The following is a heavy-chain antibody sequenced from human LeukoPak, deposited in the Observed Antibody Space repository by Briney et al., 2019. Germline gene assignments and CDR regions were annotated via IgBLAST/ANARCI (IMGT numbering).Heavy chain of an antibody. J-gene: IGHJ4*02. V-gene: IGHV3-43*01. CDR3: AKPRARCSSASCYFDY. CDR1: GFTFDEYT. D-gene: IGHD2-2*01. CDR2: INSDGYTT. Sequence: GGSLRLSCAASGFTFDEYTMHWVRQAPGKGLEWVSLINSDGYTTHYADSVKGRFTISRDNSTDVLYLQMNSLRTEDTAFYYCAKPRARCSSASCYFDYWGQGTLVSVSS.